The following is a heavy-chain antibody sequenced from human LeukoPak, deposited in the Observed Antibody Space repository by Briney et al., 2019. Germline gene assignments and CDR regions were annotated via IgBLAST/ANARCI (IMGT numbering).Heavy chain of an antibody. CDR3: ARGRSYYYYDSSTNWFDP. D-gene: IGHD3-22*01. J-gene: IGHJ5*02. V-gene: IGHV4-34*01. Sequence: SETLSLTCAVYGGSFSGYYWSWIRQPPGKGLEWIGEINHSGSTNYNPSLKSRVTISVDTSKNQFSLKLSSVTAADTAVYYCARGRSYYYYDSSTNWFDPWGQGTLVTVSS. CDR1: GGSFSGYY. CDR2: INHSGST.